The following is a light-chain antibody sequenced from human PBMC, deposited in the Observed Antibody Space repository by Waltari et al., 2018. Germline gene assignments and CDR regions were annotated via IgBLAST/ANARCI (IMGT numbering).Light chain of an antibody. V-gene: IGLV3-1*01. CDR1: KLGYKY. CDR3: QAWDSSTVV. Sequence: SYELTQTPSVSVSPGQTASIACSGDKLGYKYACWYQQKPGQSPVLVIYQDNKRPSGFPVRFSGSNSGNTATLTISGTQAMDEADYYCQAWDSSTVVFGGGTKLTVL. CDR2: QDN. J-gene: IGLJ2*01.